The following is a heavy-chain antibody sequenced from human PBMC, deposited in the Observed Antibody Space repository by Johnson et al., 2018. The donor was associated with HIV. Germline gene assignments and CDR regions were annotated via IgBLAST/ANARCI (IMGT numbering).Heavy chain of an antibody. V-gene: IGHV3-30*19. D-gene: IGHD3-3*01. CDR1: GFTFSSYG. Sequence: QVQLVESGGGVVQPGRSLRISCAASGFTFSSYGMHWVRQAPGKGLEWVAVISYDATYKYYADSVRGRFTISRDNSKNTVYLQMNSLRAEDTAVYFCAGDSQRPLLGGVSKGDGSDAFDIWGQETMVNVSS. J-gene: IGHJ3*02. CDR2: ISYDATYK. CDR3: AGDSQRPLLGGVSKGDGSDAFDI.